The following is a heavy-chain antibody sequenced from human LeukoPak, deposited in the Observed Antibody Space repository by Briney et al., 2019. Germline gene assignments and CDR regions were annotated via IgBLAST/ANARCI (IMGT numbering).Heavy chain of an antibody. D-gene: IGHD3-10*01. CDR1: GASINSFY. CDR3: ARFGTEFDAFDI. J-gene: IGHJ3*02. CDR2: ILTSGGT. V-gene: IGHV4-4*07. Sequence: SETLSLTCTVSGASINSFYCSWIRQSAGKGLEWIGRILTSGGTNYNPSLKSRVTMSVDTSKNQFSLKLSSVTAADTAVYYCARFGTEFDAFDIWGQGTMVTVSS.